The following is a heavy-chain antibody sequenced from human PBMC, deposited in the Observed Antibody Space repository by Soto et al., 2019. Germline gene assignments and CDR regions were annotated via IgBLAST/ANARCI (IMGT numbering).Heavy chain of an antibody. CDR1: GYIFTDHY. J-gene: IGHJ3*02. D-gene: IGHD3-22*01. CDR3: GRDSGDYYDKSNRPYNAFDK. V-gene: IGHV1-46*03. CDR2: INPRGGGT. Sequence: QVQLVQSGAEVRKPGASVKVSCKTSGYIFTDHYIQWVRQAPGQGLEWMGMINPRGGGTTYTERFQGRVAMTRDTSTSTVYMELSSLTPEDTAVYYCGRDSGDYYDKSNRPYNAFDKLGQGTLVTVSS.